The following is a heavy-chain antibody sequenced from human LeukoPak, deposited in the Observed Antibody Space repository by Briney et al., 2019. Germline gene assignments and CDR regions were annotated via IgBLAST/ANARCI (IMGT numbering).Heavy chain of an antibody. V-gene: IGHV4-59*12. D-gene: IGHD3-22*01. J-gene: IGHJ5*02. CDR1: GVSISPYY. CDR2: IYYSGST. Sequence: SETLSLTCTVSGVSISPYYWSWIRQPPGKGLEWIGYIYYSGSTNYNPSLKSRVTISVDTSKNQFSLKLSSVTAADTAVYYCARDPSYYYDSSGSNWFDPWGQGTLVTVSS. CDR3: ARDPSYYYDSSGSNWFDP.